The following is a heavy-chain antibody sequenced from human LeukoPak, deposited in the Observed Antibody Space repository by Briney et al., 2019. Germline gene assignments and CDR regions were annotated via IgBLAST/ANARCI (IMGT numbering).Heavy chain of an antibody. CDR2: IKEDGSEK. V-gene: IGHV3-7*04. CDR3: ARDRGGRTGLDD. CDR1: GITFSRSW. J-gene: IGHJ4*02. Sequence: AGGSLRLSCAASGITFSRSWVSWVRQAPGKGLEWVAFIKEDGSEKYYVDSVKGRFTISRDNAENSLYLQMNSLRAEDTAVYYCARDRGGRTGLDDWGQGTLVTVSS. D-gene: IGHD2-15*01.